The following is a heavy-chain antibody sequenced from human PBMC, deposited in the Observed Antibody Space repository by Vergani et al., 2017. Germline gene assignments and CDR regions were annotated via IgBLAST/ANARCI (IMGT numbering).Heavy chain of an antibody. J-gene: IGHJ3*02. V-gene: IGHV3-13*04. D-gene: IGHD3-9*01. CDR2: IGTAGDT. CDR1: GFTFSSYD. Sequence: EVQLVESGGGLVQPGGSLRLSCAASGFTFSSYDMHWVRQATGKGLEWVSAIGTAGDTYYPGSVKGGFTISRENANNSLYLQMNSLRAGDTAVYYCARGRPYYDILTGRYAFDIWGQGTMVTVSS. CDR3: ARGRPYYDILTGRYAFDI.